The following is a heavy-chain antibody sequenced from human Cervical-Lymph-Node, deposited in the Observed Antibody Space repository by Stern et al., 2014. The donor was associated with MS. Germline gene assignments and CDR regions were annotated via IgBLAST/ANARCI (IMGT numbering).Heavy chain of an antibody. CDR3: VRGWEPRQDGPSGHDYDAFDI. V-gene: IGHV3-11*01. D-gene: IGHD5-12*01. CDR2: ISSSGDTI. Sequence: MQLVQSGGGLVKPGGSLRLSCAASGFTFSDSYMTWIRQTPGKGLEWVSYISSSGDTIKYAESVKGRFTVSRDNAKNSLSLQMSSLRVEDTAVYYCVRGWEPRQDGPSGHDYDAFDIWGQGTMVTVSS. CDR1: GFTFSDSY. J-gene: IGHJ3*02.